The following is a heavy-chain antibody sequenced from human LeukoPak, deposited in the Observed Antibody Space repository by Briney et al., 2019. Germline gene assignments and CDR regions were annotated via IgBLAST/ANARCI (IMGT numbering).Heavy chain of an antibody. Sequence: GGSLRLSCAASGFTFSVYYMSWIRQAPGKGLEWVSYISSSGSTIYYADSVKGRSTISRYNANNSLYLQINSLKAEDTAVYYCARESHVEMAPYNWFDPWGQGTLVTVSS. D-gene: IGHD5-24*01. CDR2: ISSSGSTI. J-gene: IGHJ5*02. CDR3: ARESHVEMAPYNWFDP. V-gene: IGHV3-11*01. CDR1: GFTFSVYY.